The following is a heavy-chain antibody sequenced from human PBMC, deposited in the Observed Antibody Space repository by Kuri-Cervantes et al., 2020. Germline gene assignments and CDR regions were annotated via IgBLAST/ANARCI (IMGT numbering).Heavy chain of an antibody. V-gene: IGHV3-7*01. Sequence: GESLKISCAASGFTFSSYWMSWVRQAPGKGLEWVANIKQDGSEKYYVDSVKGRFTISRDNSKNTLYLQMNSLRAEDTAVYYCARDGATYYYDSSGYGDAFDIWGQGTMVTVSS. CDR3: ARDGATYYYDSSGYGDAFDI. D-gene: IGHD3-22*01. CDR1: GFTFSSYW. J-gene: IGHJ3*02. CDR2: IKQDGSEK.